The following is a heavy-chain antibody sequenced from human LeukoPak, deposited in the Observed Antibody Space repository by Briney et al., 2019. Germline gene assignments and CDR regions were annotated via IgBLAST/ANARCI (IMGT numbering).Heavy chain of an antibody. Sequence: GGSLRLSCAASGFTFSTYPMHWVRQAPGKGLEWVAVISYDGSNKYYADSVKGRFTISRDNSKNTLYLQMNSLRAEDTAVYYCAKDLAGEGSWGQGTLVTVSS. CDR1: GFTFSTYP. V-gene: IGHV3-30*04. J-gene: IGHJ4*02. D-gene: IGHD6-19*01. CDR2: ISYDGSNK. CDR3: AKDLAGEGS.